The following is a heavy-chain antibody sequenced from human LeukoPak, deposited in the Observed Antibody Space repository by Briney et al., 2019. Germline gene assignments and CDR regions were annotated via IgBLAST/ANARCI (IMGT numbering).Heavy chain of an antibody. Sequence: GGSLRLSCAASGFTFGSSAMTWVRQVLGKGLEWVSTTGVSGSYYADSVKGRFAISRDNSKNTLYLQMNSLRAEDTAVYYCAKSGGPLVVVITGPNFDYWGQGTLVTVSS. CDR1: GFTFGSSA. CDR3: AKSGGPLVVVITGPNFDY. CDR2: TGVSGS. J-gene: IGHJ4*02. D-gene: IGHD3-22*01. V-gene: IGHV3-23*01.